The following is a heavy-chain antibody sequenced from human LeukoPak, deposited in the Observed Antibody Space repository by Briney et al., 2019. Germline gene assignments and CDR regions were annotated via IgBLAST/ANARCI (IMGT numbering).Heavy chain of an antibody. V-gene: IGHV4-59*08. D-gene: IGHD2-15*01. CDR1: GGSISSYY. J-gene: IGHJ4*02. Sequence: ASETLSLTCTVSGGSISSYYWSWIRQPPGKGLEWIGYIYYSGSTNYNPSLKSRVTISLDTSKNQFSLKLSSVTAADTAVYYCARNSCPSGSCYDNRGYFDYWGQGTLVTVSS. CDR2: IYYSGST. CDR3: ARNSCPSGSCYDNRGYFDY.